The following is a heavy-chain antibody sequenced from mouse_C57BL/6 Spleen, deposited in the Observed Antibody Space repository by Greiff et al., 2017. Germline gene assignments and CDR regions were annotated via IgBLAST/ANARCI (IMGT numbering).Heavy chain of an antibody. D-gene: IGHD3-1*01. J-gene: IGHJ2*01. CDR2: IYPGDGDT. CDR1: GYAFSSSW. V-gene: IGHV1-82*01. Sequence: QVQLQQSGPELVKPGASVKISCKASGYAFSSSWMNWVKQRPGQGLEWIGRIYPGDGDTNYNGKFKGKATLTADKSSSTAYMQLSSLTSEDSAVYFCARSGWDFDYWGQGTTLTVSS. CDR3: ARSGWDFDY.